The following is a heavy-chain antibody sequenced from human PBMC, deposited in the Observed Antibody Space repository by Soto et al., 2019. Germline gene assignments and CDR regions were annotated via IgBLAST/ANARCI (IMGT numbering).Heavy chain of an antibody. V-gene: IGHV3-23*01. CDR3: AKVLSPPYDFWAEHYYYGMDV. Sequence: GGSLRLSCAASGFTFSSYAMSWVRQAPGKGLEWVSAISGSGGSTYYADSVKGRFTISRDNSKNTLYLQMNSLRAEDTAVYYCAKVLSPPYDFWAEHYYYGMDVWGQGTTVTVSS. D-gene: IGHD3-3*01. CDR2: ISGSGGST. J-gene: IGHJ6*02. CDR1: GFTFSSYA.